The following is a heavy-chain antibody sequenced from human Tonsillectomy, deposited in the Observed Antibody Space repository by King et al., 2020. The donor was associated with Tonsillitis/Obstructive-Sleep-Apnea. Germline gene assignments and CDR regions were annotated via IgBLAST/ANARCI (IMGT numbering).Heavy chain of an antibody. CDR3: ARVVRYSPTDY. Sequence: VQLVESGGGLVQPGGSLRLSCAASGFTFSSYWMSWVRQAPGKGLEWVANIKQDGSEKYCVDSVKGRFTISRDNAKNSLYLQMNSLRAEDTAVYYCARVVRYSPTDYWGQGTLVTVSS. CDR1: GFTFSSYW. J-gene: IGHJ4*02. D-gene: IGHD2-2*02. V-gene: IGHV3-7*03. CDR2: IKQDGSEK.